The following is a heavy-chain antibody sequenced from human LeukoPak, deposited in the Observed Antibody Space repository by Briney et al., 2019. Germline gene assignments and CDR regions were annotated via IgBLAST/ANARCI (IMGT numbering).Heavy chain of an antibody. CDR1: GFTFRDHY. CDR3: ARKRMDSDAFDI. D-gene: IGHD3/OR15-3a*01. J-gene: IGHJ3*02. CDR2: IGSGGSTV. Sequence: GGSLRLSCAASGFTFRDHYMSWIRQAPGKGLEWVSNIGSGGSTVYYADSVKGRFTNSRDNAKNSLSLQMNSLRAEDTAVYYCARKRMDSDAFDIWGQGTMATVSS. V-gene: IGHV3-11*01.